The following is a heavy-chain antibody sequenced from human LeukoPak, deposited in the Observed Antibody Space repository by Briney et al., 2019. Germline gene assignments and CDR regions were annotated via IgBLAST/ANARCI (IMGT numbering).Heavy chain of an antibody. Sequence: GGSLRLSCAASGFTVSSNYMSWVRQAQGQGLERVSVIYSGGSTYYADSVKGRFTISRVNSKNTLYLQMNSLRAEDTAVYYCARVYTENYYYYYMDVWGKGTTVTISS. D-gene: IGHD2-2*02. CDR3: ARVYTENYYYYYMDV. V-gene: IGHV3-66*01. J-gene: IGHJ6*03. CDR2: IYSGGST. CDR1: GFTVSSNY.